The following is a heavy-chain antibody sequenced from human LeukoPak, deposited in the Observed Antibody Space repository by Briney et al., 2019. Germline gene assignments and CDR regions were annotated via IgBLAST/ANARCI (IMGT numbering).Heavy chain of an antibody. J-gene: IGHJ4*02. Sequence: ASVKVSCKASGYTFTSYAMAWVRQAPGQGLEWMGWINTNTGNPTYAQGFTGRFVFSLDTSVSTAYLQISSLKAEDTAVFFCAEAGIRYFDWLSPTLDYWGQGTLVTVSS. V-gene: IGHV7-4-1*02. CDR1: GYTFTSYA. CDR2: INTNTGNP. D-gene: IGHD3-9*01. CDR3: AEAGIRYFDWLSPTLDY.